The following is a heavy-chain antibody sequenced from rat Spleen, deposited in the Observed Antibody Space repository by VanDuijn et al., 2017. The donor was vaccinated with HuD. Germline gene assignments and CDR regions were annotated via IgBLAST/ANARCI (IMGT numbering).Heavy chain of an antibody. V-gene: IGHV3-1*01. CDR2: ISYSGST. CDR3: ATLGLGYYFDY. Sequence: EVQLQESGPGLVKPSQSLSLTCSVTGYSITSNFWGWIRKFPGNKMEWMGYISYSGSTSYNPSLKSRVSITRDTSKNQFFLQLYSVTTEDTATYYCATLGLGYYFDYWGQGVMVTVSS. J-gene: IGHJ2*01. D-gene: IGHD4-6*01. CDR1: GYSITSNF.